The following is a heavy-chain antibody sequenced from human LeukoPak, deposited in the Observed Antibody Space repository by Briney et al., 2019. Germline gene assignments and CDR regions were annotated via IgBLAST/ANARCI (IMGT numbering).Heavy chain of an antibody. J-gene: IGHJ4*02. CDR3: TREPPDSGSYYNYFDY. D-gene: IGHD1-26*01. V-gene: IGHV3-21*01. CDR1: GFTFSSYS. Sequence: GGSLRLSCAASGFTFSSYSVNWVRQATGKGLEWVSSISSSSSYIYYADSVKGRFTISRDNSKNTLYLHMNSLRPEDTAVYYCTREPPDSGSYYNYFDYWGQGTLVTVSS. CDR2: ISSSSSYI.